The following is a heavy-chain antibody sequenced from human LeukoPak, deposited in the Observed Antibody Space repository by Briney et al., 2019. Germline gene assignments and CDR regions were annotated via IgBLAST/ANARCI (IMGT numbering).Heavy chain of an antibody. CDR2: INKNGGET. CDR1: GFTFSSYW. V-gene: IGHV3-23*01. J-gene: IGHJ5*02. CDR3: AKDHDHENQWFDP. Sequence: GGSLRLSCAASGFTFSSYWMNWARQAPGKGLEWVSTINKNGGETYYADSVKGWFTISRDNSRNTLYLQMNSLRAEDTAVYYCAKDHDHENQWFDPWGQGTLVTVSS. D-gene: IGHD2/OR15-2a*01.